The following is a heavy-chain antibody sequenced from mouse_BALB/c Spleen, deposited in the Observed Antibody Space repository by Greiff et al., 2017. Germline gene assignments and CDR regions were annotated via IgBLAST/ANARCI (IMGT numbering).Heavy chain of an antibody. CDR1: GFTFSSYA. CDR2: ISSGGSYT. J-gene: IGHJ4*01. CDR3: ARRADILGGYAMDY. D-gene: IGHD4-1*01. Sequence: EVMLVESGGGLVKPGGSLKLSCAASGFTFSSYAMSWVRQTPEKRLEWVATISSGGSYTYYPDSVKGRFTISRDNAKNTLYLQMSSLRSEDTAMYYCARRADILGGYAMDYWGQGTSVTVSS. V-gene: IGHV5-9-1*01.